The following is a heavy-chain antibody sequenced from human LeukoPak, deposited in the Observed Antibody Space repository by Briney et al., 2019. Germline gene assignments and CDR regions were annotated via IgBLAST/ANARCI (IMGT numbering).Heavy chain of an antibody. CDR3: AKESQGYYFDY. Sequence: GGSLRLSCAASGFTFDDYAMHWVRQAPGKGLEWVSGISWNSGSIGYADSVKGRFTISRDNAKNSLYLQTNSLRAEGTALYYCAKESQGYYFDYWGQGTLVTVSS. CDR2: ISWNSGSI. V-gene: IGHV3-9*01. J-gene: IGHJ4*02. CDR1: GFTFDDYA.